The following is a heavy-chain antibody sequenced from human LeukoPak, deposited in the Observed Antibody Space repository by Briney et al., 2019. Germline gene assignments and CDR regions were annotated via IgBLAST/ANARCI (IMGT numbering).Heavy chain of an antibody. CDR3: ARHERRAVEFFDY. V-gene: IGHV4-59*08. J-gene: IGHJ4*02. Sequence: PSETLSLTCTVSGGSISNYYWSWIRQPPGKGLEWVGFIYYSGSTNYNPSLKSRVSISVDTSKNQLSLKLSSVTAADTAVYYCARHERRAVEFFDYWGQGTLVTVSS. CDR1: GGSISNYY. CDR2: IYYSGST. D-gene: IGHD6-19*01.